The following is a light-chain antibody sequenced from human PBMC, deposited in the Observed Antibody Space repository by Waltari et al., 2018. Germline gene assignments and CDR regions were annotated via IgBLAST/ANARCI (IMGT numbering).Light chain of an antibody. V-gene: IGKV3-15*01. CDR2: GAS. J-gene: IGKJ2*01. CDR1: QSVSSN. CDR3: QQSYSTLYT. Sequence: EIVMTQSPATLSVSPGERATLSCRASQSVSSNLAWYQQKPGQAPRLLIYGASTRVTGIPARFSGSGSGTEFTLTISSLQSEDFATYYCQQSYSTLYTFGQGTKLEIE.